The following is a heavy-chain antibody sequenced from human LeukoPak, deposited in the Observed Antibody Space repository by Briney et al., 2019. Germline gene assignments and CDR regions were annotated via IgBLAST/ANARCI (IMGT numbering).Heavy chain of an antibody. CDR3: ARDTRMAAAGLFDY. CDR2: IYTSGST. V-gene: IGHV4-61*02. D-gene: IGHD6-13*01. Sequence: PSETLSLTCTVSGGSISSGSYYWSWIRQPAGKGLEWIGRIYTSGSTNYNPSLKSRVTMSVDTSKNQFSLKLSSVTAADTAVYYCARDTRMAAAGLFDYWGQGTLVTVSS. CDR1: GGSISSGSYY. J-gene: IGHJ4*02.